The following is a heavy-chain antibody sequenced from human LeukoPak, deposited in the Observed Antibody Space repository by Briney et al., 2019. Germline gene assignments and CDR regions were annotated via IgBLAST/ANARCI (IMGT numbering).Heavy chain of an antibody. Sequence: SETLSLTCTVSGGSISSYYWSWIRQPPGKGLEWIGYIYYSGSTNYNPSLKSRVTISVDTSKNQFSLKLSSVTAADTAVYYCARHRTLNSFDPWGQGTLVTVSS. CDR1: GGSISSYY. CDR2: IYYSGST. J-gene: IGHJ5*02. V-gene: IGHV4-59*08. CDR3: ARHRTLNSFDP.